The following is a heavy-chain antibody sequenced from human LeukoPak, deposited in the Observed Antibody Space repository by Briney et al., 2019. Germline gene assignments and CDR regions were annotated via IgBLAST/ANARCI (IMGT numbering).Heavy chain of an antibody. V-gene: IGHV5-51*01. CDR3: ARHDVSSGWYFY. CDR1: EYTFSNLW. Sequence: GESLKISCSGSEYTFSNLWIAWVRQTPGRGLEWMGLVNPGDSVVRYSPSLQGQFTISADKSISTAYLQWSSLKASDTAMYYCARHDVSSGWYFYWGQGTLVTVSS. CDR2: VNPGDSVV. D-gene: IGHD6-19*01. J-gene: IGHJ4*02.